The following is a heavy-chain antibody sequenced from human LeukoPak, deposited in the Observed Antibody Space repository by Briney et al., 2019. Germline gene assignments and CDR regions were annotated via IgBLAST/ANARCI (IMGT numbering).Heavy chain of an antibody. CDR3: ARGLWFGDENPPYFDY. CDR1: GGSISSSNYY. J-gene: IGHJ4*02. CDR2: IYTSEST. Sequence: SETLSLTCSVSGGSISSSNYYWSWIRQPAGKGLEWIGRIYTSESTNYNPSLKSRVTISVDTSRNQFSLTLSSVTAADTAVYYCARGLWFGDENPPYFDYWGQGILVTVSS. D-gene: IGHD3-10*01. V-gene: IGHV4-61*02.